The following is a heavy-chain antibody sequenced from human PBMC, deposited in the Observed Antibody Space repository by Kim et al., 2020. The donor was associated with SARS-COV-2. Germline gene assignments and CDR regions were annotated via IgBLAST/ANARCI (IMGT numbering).Heavy chain of an antibody. CDR1: GGSFSGYY. D-gene: IGHD6-13*01. Sequence: SETLSLTCAVYGGSFSGYYWNWIRQPPGKGLEWIGEINHSGSTNYNPSLKSRVTISVDTSKKQFSLKLNSVTAADTAMYYCARGFLYPYSSSWLFDYWGQGTLVTVSS. V-gene: IGHV4-34*01. CDR2: INHSGST. CDR3: ARGFLYPYSSSWLFDY. J-gene: IGHJ4*02.